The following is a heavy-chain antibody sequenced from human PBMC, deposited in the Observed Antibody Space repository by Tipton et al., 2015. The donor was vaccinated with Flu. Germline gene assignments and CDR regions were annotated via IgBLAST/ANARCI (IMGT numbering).Heavy chain of an antibody. D-gene: IGHD2/OR15-2a*01. J-gene: IGHJ4*02. V-gene: IGHV3-33*01. CDR3: ARDKNEFYAFEN. Sequence: QLVQSGGGLVQPGGSLRLSCAASGFIFSTYGIHWVRQAPGKGLEWVAVIWYDGSNKYYADSVKGRFTISRDNSKNTVYLQMNSLRAEDTAVYYCARDKNEFYAFENWAQGTLVTVSS. CDR1: GFIFSTYG. CDR2: IWYDGSNK.